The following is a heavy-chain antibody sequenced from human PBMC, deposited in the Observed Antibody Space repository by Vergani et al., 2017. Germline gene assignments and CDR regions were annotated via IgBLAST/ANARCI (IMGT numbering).Heavy chain of an antibody. J-gene: IGHJ4*02. V-gene: IGHV3-74*01. CDR2: ISPDGSEV. Sequence: VQLVESGGGVVQPGRSLRLSCAASGFTFTHYYMHWVRQAPGEGLVWVSRISPDGSEVSYAGSVKGRFSFSRDNARNTLYLQMSSLRAEDTAVYYCARDLNWSIGTYWGQGSLVTVSS. CDR3: ARDLNWSIGTY. CDR1: GFTFTHYY. D-gene: IGHD3-3*01.